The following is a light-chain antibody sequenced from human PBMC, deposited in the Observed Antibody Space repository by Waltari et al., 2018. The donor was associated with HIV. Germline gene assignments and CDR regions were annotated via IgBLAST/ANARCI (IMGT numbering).Light chain of an antibody. V-gene: IGLV1-51*01. CDR3: GTWDNSLSPWV. J-gene: IGLJ3*02. CDR2: DND. CDR1: ISNIEKRS. Sequence: QPVLTQPPSVSEAPGQNVTISCPGTISNIEKRSPPWYQQLPGTAPKLIIYDNDKRPSGIPHRISASKSGTSATLGITGPQTGDEADYYCGTWDNSLSPWVFGGGTKLTVL.